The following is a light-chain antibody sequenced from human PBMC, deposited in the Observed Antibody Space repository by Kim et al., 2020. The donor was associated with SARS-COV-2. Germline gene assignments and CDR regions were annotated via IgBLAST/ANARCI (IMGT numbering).Light chain of an antibody. J-gene: IGLJ2*01. CDR2: AVT. Sequence: GQSATIPSTATNGDIVSHNYVSWYQHHPGKPPKLMIYAVTKRPSGVPDRFSGSKSGNTASLTISGLQAEDEADYYCCAYAGSYILLFGGGTQLTVL. CDR1: NGDIVSHNY. V-gene: IGLV2-11*01. CDR3: CAYAGSYILL.